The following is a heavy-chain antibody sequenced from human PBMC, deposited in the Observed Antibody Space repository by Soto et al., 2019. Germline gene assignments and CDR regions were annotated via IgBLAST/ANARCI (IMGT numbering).Heavy chain of an antibody. CDR1: GFPFITYA. CDR3: ARDRESYSSSWSYFQH. V-gene: IGHV3-33*01. Sequence: QVQLVESGGGVVQPGRSLRLSCSASGFPFITYAMHWVRQAPGKRLEWVAVIWYDGSNTYYGDSVKGRFTISRDNSKSTLFLQMNSLRAEDTALYYCARDRESYSSSWSYFQHWGQGTLVTVSS. D-gene: IGHD6-13*01. CDR2: IWYDGSNT. J-gene: IGHJ1*01.